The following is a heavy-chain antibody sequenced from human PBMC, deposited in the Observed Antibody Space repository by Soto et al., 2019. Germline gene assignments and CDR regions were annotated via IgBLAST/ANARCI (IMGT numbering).Heavy chain of an antibody. V-gene: IGHV5-51*01. Sequence: GESLKISCKGSGYSFTSYWIGWVRQMPGKGLEWMGIIYPGDSDTRYSPSFQGQVTISADKSISTAYLQWSSLKASDTAMYYCARHVRYCSSTSCYRYPDYYYYGMGVWGQGTMVTVSS. D-gene: IGHD2-2*02. CDR3: ARHVRYCSSTSCYRYPDYYYYGMGV. CDR2: IYPGDSDT. CDR1: GYSFTSYW. J-gene: IGHJ6*02.